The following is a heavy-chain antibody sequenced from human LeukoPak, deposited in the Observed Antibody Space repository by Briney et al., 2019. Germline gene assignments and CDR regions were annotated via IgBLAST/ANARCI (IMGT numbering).Heavy chain of an antibody. Sequence: PSETLSLTCTVSGGSISSYYWSWIRQPPGKGLEWMGYIYYSGSTNYNPSLKSRVTISLDTSKNQFSLRLTSVTAADTAVYYCARGTPHYYGSGSYYIRRFDPWGQGTLVTVSS. CDR1: GGSISSYY. V-gene: IGHV4-59*12. J-gene: IGHJ5*02. CDR3: ARGTPHYYGSGSYYIRRFDP. CDR2: IYYSGST. D-gene: IGHD3-10*01.